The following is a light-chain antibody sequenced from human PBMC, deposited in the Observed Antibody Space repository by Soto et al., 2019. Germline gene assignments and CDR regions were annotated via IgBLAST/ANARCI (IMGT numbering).Light chain of an antibody. CDR3: QLYGGSRT. CDR1: QSVSSSY. J-gene: IGKJ1*01. CDR2: GAS. V-gene: IGKV3-20*01. Sequence: EIVLTQSPGTLSLSPGERATHSCRASQSVSSSYLAWYQQKPGQAPRLLIYGASSRATGIPDRFSGSGSGTDFTLTISRLEPEDFAVYYCQLYGGSRTFGQGTKVEIK.